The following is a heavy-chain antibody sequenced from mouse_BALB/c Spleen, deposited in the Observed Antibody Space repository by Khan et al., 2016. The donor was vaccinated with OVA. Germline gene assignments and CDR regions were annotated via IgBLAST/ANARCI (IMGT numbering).Heavy chain of an antibody. D-gene: IGHD2-14*01. Sequence: VQLQQSGAELARPGASVRMSCKASGYTFNSNTIHWMKQRPGQGLEWIGSINPRSGYTNYNQNFKDKATLTADKSSSTAYMKLSSLKAEDSAVYYCARRTKGYTMDSWDQGTSVTVSS. CDR1: GYTFNSNT. J-gene: IGHJ4*01. CDR3: ARRTKGYTMDS. CDR2: INPRSGYT. V-gene: IGHV1-4*01.